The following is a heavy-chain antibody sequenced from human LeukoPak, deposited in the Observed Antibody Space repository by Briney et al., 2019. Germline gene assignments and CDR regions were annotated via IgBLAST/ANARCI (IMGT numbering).Heavy chain of an antibody. V-gene: IGHV1-58*02. CDR2: IVVGSGNT. CDR3: AADFHGSGSYSGY. Sequence: ASVKVSCKASGFTFTSSAMQWVRQARGQRLGWIGWIVVGSGNTNYAQKFQERVTITRDMSTSTAYMELSSLRSEDTAVYYCAADFHGSGSYSGYWGQGTLVTVSS. J-gene: IGHJ4*02. D-gene: IGHD3-10*01. CDR1: GFTFTSSA.